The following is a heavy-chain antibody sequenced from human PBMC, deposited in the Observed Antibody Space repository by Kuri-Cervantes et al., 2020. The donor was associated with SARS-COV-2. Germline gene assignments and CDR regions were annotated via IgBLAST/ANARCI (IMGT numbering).Heavy chain of an antibody. CDR1: GGSISSHY. Sequence: SETLSLTCTVSGGSISSHYWSWIRQPPGKGLEWIGYIYYSGSTNYNPSLKSRVTISVDTSKNQFSLKLSSVTPEDTAVYYCARDAQGDLGIGYFDYWGQGTLVTVSS. J-gene: IGHJ4*02. CDR2: IYYSGST. CDR3: ARDAQGDLGIGYFDY. D-gene: IGHD7-27*01. V-gene: IGHV4-59*11.